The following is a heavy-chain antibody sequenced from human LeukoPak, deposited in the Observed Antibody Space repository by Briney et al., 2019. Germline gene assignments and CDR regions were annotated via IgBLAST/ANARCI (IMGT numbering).Heavy chain of an antibody. CDR3: AKALEMIAAASFDY. CDR1: GFTFSSYA. CDR2: ISGSGGST. Sequence: GGSLRLSCAASGFTFSSYAMSCVRQAPGKGLEWVSTISGSGGSTYYADSVKGRFTISRDNSRSMLYLQMNSLRAEDTAVYYCAKALEMIAAASFDYWGQGTLVTVSS. D-gene: IGHD6-13*01. V-gene: IGHV3-23*01. J-gene: IGHJ4*02.